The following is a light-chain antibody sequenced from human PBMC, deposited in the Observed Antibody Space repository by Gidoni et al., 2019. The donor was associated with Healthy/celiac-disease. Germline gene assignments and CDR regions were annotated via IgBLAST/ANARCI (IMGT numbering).Light chain of an antibody. V-gene: IGLV2-14*01. CDR3: SSYTSSSPWV. Sequence: QSALTQPASVSGSPGQSITISCTGTSSDVGGYNYVSWYQQPPGKAPKLMIYEVSNRPSGVSNRFSGSKSGNTASLTISGLQAEDEAEYYCSSYTSSSPWVFGGGTKLTVL. CDR2: EVS. CDR1: SSDVGGYNY. J-gene: IGLJ3*02.